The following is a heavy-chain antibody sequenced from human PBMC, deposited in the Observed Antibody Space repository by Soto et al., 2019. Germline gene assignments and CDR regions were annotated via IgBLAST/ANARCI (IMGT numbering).Heavy chain of an antibody. CDR2: ISAYNGNT. Sequence: VASVKVSCKASGYTFTSYGISWVRQAPGQGLEWMGWISAYNGNTNYAQKLQGRVTTTTDTSTSTAYMELRSLRSDDTAVYYCARDHSSGWYPDAFDIWGQGTMVTVSS. V-gene: IGHV1-18*04. D-gene: IGHD6-19*01. CDR3: ARDHSSGWYPDAFDI. CDR1: GYTFTSYG. J-gene: IGHJ3*02.